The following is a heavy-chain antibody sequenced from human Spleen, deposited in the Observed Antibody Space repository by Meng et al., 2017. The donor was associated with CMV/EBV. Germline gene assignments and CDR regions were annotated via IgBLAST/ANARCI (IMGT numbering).Heavy chain of an antibody. J-gene: IGHJ4*02. CDR3: ASWLGYCSSTSCYTPFDY. D-gene: IGHD2-2*02. V-gene: IGHV1-69*05. CDR1: TFRSYA. CDR2: IIPIFGTA. Sequence: TFRSYAISWVRQAPGQGLEWMGGIIPIFGTANYAQKFQGRVTITTDESTSTAYMELSSLRSEDTAVYYCASWLGYCSSTSCYTPFDYWGQGTLVTVSS.